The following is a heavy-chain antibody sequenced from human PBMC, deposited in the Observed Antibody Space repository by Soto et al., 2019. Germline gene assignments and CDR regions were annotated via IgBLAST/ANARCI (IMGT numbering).Heavy chain of an antibody. CDR2: IYPSGTT. CDR3: ERERYSYGSEVVE. D-gene: IGHD5-18*01. CDR1: GYSISNGYY. V-gene: IGHV4-38-2*02. Sequence: ASETLSLTCSVSGYSISNGYYWGWIRQSPEKGLYGIGTIYPSGTTYYNPSLKSRVIMSKDTSKKQFSRNPNVGNAAAQGVYYCERERYSYGSEVVEWGQGTLVTVSS. J-gene: IGHJ4*02.